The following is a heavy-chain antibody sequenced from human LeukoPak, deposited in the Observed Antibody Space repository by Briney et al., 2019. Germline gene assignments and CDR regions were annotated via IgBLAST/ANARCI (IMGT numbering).Heavy chain of an antibody. CDR1: GGSISSYY. D-gene: IGHD3-22*01. V-gene: IGHV4-59*01. J-gene: IGHJ5*02. CDR3: ARSWYDSSGYYFGQGENWFDP. CDR2: IYYSGST. Sequence: KPSETLSLTCTVSGGSISSYYWSWIRQPPGKGLEWIGYIYYSGSTNYNPSLKSRVTISLDTSKNQFSLKLSSVTAADTAVYYCARSWYDSSGYYFGQGENWFDPWGQGTLVTVSS.